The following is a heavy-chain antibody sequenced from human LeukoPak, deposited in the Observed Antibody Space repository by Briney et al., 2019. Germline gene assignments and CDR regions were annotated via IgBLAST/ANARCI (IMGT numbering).Heavy chain of an antibody. CDR2: IRYDGSNK. CDR3: ATDLHITMVRGVNTDY. CDR1: GFTFSSYG. J-gene: IGHJ4*02. D-gene: IGHD3-10*01. V-gene: IGHV3-30*02. Sequence: PGGSLRLSCAASGFTFSSYGMHWVRQAPGKGLEWVAFIRYDGSNKYYADSVKGRFTISRDNSKNTLYLQMNSLRSEDTAVYYCATDLHITMVRGVNTDYWGQGTLVTVSS.